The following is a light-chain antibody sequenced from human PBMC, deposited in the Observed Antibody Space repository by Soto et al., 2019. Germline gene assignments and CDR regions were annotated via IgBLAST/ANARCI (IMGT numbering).Light chain of an antibody. V-gene: IGLV1-47*01. Sequence: QSVLTQPPSASGTPGQRVTISCSGSSYNIGSNYVYWYQQLPGTAPKLLIYRNNQRPSGVPDRFTGSKSGISTSLAISGLRSEDEADYYGAAWDDSLSVGVFGVGTKVAVL. CDR3: AAWDDSLSVGV. J-gene: IGLJ2*01. CDR1: SYNIGSNY. CDR2: RNN.